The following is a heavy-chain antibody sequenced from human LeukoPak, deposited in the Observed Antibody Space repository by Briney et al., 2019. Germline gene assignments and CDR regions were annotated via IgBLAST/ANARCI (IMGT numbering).Heavy chain of an antibody. CDR1: GGTFSSYA. D-gene: IGHD2/OR15-2a*01. Sequence: SVKVSCKAFGGTFSSYAISWVRQAPGQGLEWMGRIIPILGIANYAQKFQGRVTITADKSTSTAYMELSSLRSEDTAVYYCAREGNRGMDVWGQGTTVTVSS. CDR2: IIPILGIA. J-gene: IGHJ6*02. CDR3: AREGNRGMDV. V-gene: IGHV1-69*04.